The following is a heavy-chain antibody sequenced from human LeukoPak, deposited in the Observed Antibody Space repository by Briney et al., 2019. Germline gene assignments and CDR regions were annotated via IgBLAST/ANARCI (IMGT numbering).Heavy chain of an antibody. D-gene: IGHD1-20*01. CDR3: ARGPSSTITAGYFDY. J-gene: IGHJ4*02. Sequence: ASVKVSCKASGFTFTAYYMHWVRQAPGQGLEWMGWINPDTGGTNYPRKFQGRVTMTGDTSISTAFMELSRLRSDDTAVYYCARGPSSTITAGYFDYWGQGTLVTVSS. V-gene: IGHV1-2*02. CDR1: GFTFTAYY. CDR2: INPDTGGT.